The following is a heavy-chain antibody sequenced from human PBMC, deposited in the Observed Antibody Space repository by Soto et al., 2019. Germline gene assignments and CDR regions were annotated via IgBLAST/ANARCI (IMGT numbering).Heavy chain of an antibody. J-gene: IGHJ4*02. CDR3: ARGDRQGRFLVD. V-gene: IGHV4-30-2*01. CDR1: GGSISSGGYS. CDR2: IYHSGST. Sequence: QLQLQESGSGLVKPSQTLSLTCAVSGGSISSGGYSGSWIRQPPGKGPEWIGYIYHSGSTYYNPSPKSRVTISVDRSKNQFSLKLSSVTAADTAVYYCARGDRQGRFLVDWGQGTLVTVSS. D-gene: IGHD3-3*01.